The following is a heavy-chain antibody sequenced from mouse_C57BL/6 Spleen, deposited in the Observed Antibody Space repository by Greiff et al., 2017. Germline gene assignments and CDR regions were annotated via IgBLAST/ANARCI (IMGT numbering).Heavy chain of an antibody. Sequence: EVKVVESGGGLVKPGGSLKLSCAASGFTFSSYTMSWVRQTPEKRLEWVATISGGGGNTYYPDSVKGRFTISRDNAKNTLYLQMSSLRSEDTALYYCARQTGSFAYWGQGTLVTVSA. J-gene: IGHJ3*01. CDR2: ISGGGGNT. V-gene: IGHV5-9*01. CDR3: ARQTGSFAY. D-gene: IGHD4-1*01. CDR1: GFTFSSYT.